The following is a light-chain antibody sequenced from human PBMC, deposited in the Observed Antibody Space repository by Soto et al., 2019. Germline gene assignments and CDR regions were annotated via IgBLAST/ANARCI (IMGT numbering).Light chain of an antibody. CDR2: SHN. CDR1: TSNIGAGYD. V-gene: IGLV1-40*01. J-gene: IGLJ1*01. CDR3: CSYAGSYTFDV. Sequence: QSVLTQPPSVSGAPGQRVTISCTGSTSNIGAGYDVHWYQQLPGTAPRLLISSHNNRPSGVPDRFFGSKSGNTASLTISGLQAEDEADYYCCSYAGSYTFDVFGTGTKVTVL.